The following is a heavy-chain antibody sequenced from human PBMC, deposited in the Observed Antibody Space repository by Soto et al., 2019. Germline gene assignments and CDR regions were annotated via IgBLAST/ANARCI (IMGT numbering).Heavy chain of an antibody. Sequence: QVTLKESGPVLVKPTETLTLTCTVSGFSLSNARMGVSWIRQPPGKALERLAHIFSNDEKSYSTSLKSRLTISKDTSKSQVGLTMTNMDPVDTATYYCARICFRGSSSWYPKRRDPRYYFDYWGQGTLVTVSS. CDR3: ARICFRGSSSWYPKRRDPRYYFDY. CDR1: GFSLSNARMG. D-gene: IGHD6-13*01. V-gene: IGHV2-26*01. J-gene: IGHJ4*02. CDR2: IFSNDEK.